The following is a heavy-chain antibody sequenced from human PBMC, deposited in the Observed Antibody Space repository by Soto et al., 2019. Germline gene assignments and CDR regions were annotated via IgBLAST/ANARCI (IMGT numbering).Heavy chain of an antibody. J-gene: IGHJ4*02. Sequence: EVPLVESGGGLVQPGGSLRLSCAASGFTVSTNYMSWVRQAPGKGLEWVSVIYSGGNTYYADSVKGRFTISRDNSKNTLYLQMNTLRAEDTAVYYCAKEDGSPFGYWGQGTLVTVSS. CDR2: IYSGGNT. D-gene: IGHD5-12*01. CDR3: AKEDGSPFGY. V-gene: IGHV3-66*01. CDR1: GFTVSTNY.